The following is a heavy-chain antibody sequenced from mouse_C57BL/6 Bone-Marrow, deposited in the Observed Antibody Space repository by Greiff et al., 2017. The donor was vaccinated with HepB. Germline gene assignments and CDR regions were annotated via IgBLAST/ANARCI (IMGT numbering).Heavy chain of an antibody. V-gene: IGHV1-69*01. Sequence: QVQLQQPGAELVMPGASVKLSCKASGYTFTSYWMHWVKQRPGQGLEWIGEIYPSDSYTNYNQKFKGKSTLTVDKSSSTAYMQLSSLTSEDSAVYDCARERGYTTVVVPFDYWGQGTTLTVSS. J-gene: IGHJ2*01. CDR3: ARERGYTTVVVPFDY. CDR2: IYPSDSYT. CDR1: GYTFTSYW. D-gene: IGHD1-1*01.